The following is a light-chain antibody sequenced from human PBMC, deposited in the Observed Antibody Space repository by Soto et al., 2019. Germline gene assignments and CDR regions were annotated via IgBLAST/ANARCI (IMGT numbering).Light chain of an antibody. CDR3: MQTLATPPT. V-gene: IGKV2-28*01. CDR2: LGS. J-gene: IGKJ2*01. Sequence: DIVMTQSPLFLVVTPGEPASISCRSSQSLLHSNGNNYLAWHLQKPGQSPQVLIYLGSNRASGVPDRFSGSGSGRDFTLTISRVEAEDVGVYYCMQTLATPPTFGQGTKLEIK. CDR1: QSLLHSNGNNY.